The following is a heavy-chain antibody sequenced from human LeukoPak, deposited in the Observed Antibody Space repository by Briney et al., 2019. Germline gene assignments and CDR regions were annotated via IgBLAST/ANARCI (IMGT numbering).Heavy chain of an antibody. V-gene: IGHV3-21*01. J-gene: IGHJ6*02. D-gene: IGHD5-18*01. Sequence: GGSLRLSCAASGFSFSNYWFHWVRQAPGKGLEWVSSISSSSSYIYYADSVKGRFTISRDNAKNSLYLQMNSLRAEDTAVYYCARDLGYNYLMDVWGQGTTVTVSS. CDR1: GFSFSNYW. CDR3: ARDLGYNYLMDV. CDR2: ISSSSSYI.